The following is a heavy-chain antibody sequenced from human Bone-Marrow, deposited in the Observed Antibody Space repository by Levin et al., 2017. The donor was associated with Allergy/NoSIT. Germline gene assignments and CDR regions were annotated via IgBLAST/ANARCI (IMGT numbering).Heavy chain of an antibody. CDR2: ISYDGSNK. J-gene: IGHJ6*02. Sequence: SCAASGFTFSSYGMHWVRQAPGKGLEWVAVISYDGSNKYYADSVKGRFTISRDNSKNTLYLQMNSLRAEDTAVYYCAKELDRGYYYYGMDVWGQGTTVTVSS. CDR1: GFTFSSYG. D-gene: IGHD1-1*01. CDR3: AKELDRGYYYYGMDV. V-gene: IGHV3-30*18.